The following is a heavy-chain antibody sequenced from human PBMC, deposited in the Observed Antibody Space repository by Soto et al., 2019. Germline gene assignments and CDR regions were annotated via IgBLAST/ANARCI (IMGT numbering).Heavy chain of an antibody. CDR3: ASSSRWVTYYYGSGSLGSDY. CDR1: GGSISSGDYY. V-gene: IGHV4-30-4*01. Sequence: QVQLQESGPGLVKPSQTLSLTCTVSGGSISSGDYYWSWIRQPPGKGLEWIGYIYYSGSTYYNPSLKRRVTISVDTSKNQFSLKLSSVTAADTAVYYCASSSRWVTYYYGSGSLGSDYWGQGTLVTVSS. J-gene: IGHJ4*02. CDR2: IYYSGST. D-gene: IGHD3-10*01.